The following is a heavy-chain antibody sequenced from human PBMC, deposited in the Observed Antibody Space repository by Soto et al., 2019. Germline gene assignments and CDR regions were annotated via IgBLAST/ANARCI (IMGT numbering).Heavy chain of an antibody. CDR1: GFTFDDYV. CDR3: VRATYFSDSSGYTRCFDY. CDR2: IDWNSGAI. Sequence: EVQLVESGGGLVQPGRSLRLSCAASGFTFDDYVVHWVRQVPGKGLEWVSGIDWNSGAIGYADSVKGRFIISRDSAKNSLFLQMNSLKTEDTAVYYCVRATYFSDSSGYTRCFDYWGQGTLVTVSS. D-gene: IGHD3-22*01. J-gene: IGHJ4*02. V-gene: IGHV3-9*01.